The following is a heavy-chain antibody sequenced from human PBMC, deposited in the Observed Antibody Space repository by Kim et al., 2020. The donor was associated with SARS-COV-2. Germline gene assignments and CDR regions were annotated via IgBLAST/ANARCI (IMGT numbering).Heavy chain of an antibody. CDR1: GGSISSSSYY. D-gene: IGHD6-6*01. CDR2: IYYSGST. V-gene: IGHV4-39*02. CDR3: ARDSGNEYSTRHDPNPFDY. J-gene: IGHJ4*02. Sequence: SETLSLTCTVSGGSISSSSYYWGWIRQPPGKGLEWIGSIYYSGSTYYNPSLKSRVTISVDTSKNQFSLKLSSVTAADTAVYYCARDSGNEYSTRHDPNPFDYWGQGTLVTVSS.